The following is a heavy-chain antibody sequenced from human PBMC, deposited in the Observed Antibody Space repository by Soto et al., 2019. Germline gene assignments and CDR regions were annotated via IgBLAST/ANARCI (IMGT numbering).Heavy chain of an antibody. CDR1: GFTFSSYA. CDR3: ASYMVRGVTTHNWFDT. Sequence: PGGSLRLSCAASGFTFSSYAMHWVRQAPGKGLEWVAVISYDGSNKYYADSVKGRFTISRDNSKNTLYLQMNSLRAEDTAVYYCASYMVRGVTTHNWFDTWGQGTLVTVSS. D-gene: IGHD3-10*01. CDR2: ISYDGSNK. V-gene: IGHV3-30-3*01. J-gene: IGHJ5*02.